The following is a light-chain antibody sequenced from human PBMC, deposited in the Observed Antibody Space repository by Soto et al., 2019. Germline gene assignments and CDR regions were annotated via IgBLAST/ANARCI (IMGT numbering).Light chain of an antibody. V-gene: IGLV2-14*01. CDR1: SSDVGGYNY. CDR3: SSYTSSSTYV. CDR2: DVS. J-gene: IGLJ1*01. Sequence: QSVLTQPASVSGSPGQSIAISCTGTSSDVGGYNYVSWYQQHPGKAPKLMVYDVSNRPSGVSNRFSSSKSGNTASLTISGLQAEDEAEYYCSSYTSSSTYVFGTGTNVTVL.